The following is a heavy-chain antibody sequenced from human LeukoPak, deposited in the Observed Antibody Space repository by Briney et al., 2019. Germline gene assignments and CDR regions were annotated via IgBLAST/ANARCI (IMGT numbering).Heavy chain of an antibody. J-gene: IGHJ3*01. V-gene: IGHV4-34*01. CDR3: ARVSGSAFDV. D-gene: IGHD1-26*01. CDR2: INHSGST. CDR1: GGSFSGYY. Sequence: SETLSLTCAVYGGSFSGYYWSWIRQPPGKGLEWIGEINHSGSTNYNPSLKSRVTISVDTSKNQFSLELSSVTAADTAVYYCARVSGSAFDVWGQGTMVTVSS.